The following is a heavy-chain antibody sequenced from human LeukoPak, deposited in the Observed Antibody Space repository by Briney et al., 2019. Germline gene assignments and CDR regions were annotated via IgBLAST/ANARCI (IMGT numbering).Heavy chain of an antibody. CDR2: INHSGST. CDR3: ARARITMVRGVTYGNWFDP. V-gene: IGHV4-34*01. J-gene: IGHJ5*02. Sequence: SETLPLTCAVYGVSFSGYYWSWIRQPPGKGLEWIGEINHSGSTNYNPSLKSRVTISVDTSKNQFSLKLSSVTAADTAVYYCARARITMVRGVTYGNWFDPWGQGTLVTVSA. CDR1: GVSFSGYY. D-gene: IGHD3-10*01.